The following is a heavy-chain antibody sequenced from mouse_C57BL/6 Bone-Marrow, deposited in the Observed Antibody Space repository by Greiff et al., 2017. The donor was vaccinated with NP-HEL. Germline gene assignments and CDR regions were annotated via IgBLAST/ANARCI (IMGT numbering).Heavy chain of an antibody. V-gene: IGHV7-3*01. Sequence: EVQRVESGGGLVQPGGSLSLSCAASGFTFTDYYMSWVRQPPGKALEWLGFIRNKANGYTTEYSASVKGRFTISRDNSQSILYLQMNALRAEDSATYYCARPNYYGSSPYAMDYWGQGTSVTVSS. CDR3: ARPNYYGSSPYAMDY. J-gene: IGHJ4*01. CDR1: GFTFTDYY. D-gene: IGHD1-1*01. CDR2: IRNKANGYTT.